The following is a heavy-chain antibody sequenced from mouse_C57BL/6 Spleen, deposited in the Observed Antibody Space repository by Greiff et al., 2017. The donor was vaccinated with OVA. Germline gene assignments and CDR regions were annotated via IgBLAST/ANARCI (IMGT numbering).Heavy chain of an antibody. J-gene: IGHJ4*01. V-gene: IGHV2-5*01. D-gene: IGHD2-2*01. CDR2: TWRGGST. Sequence: VQLVESGPGLVQPSQSLSITCTVSGFSLTSYGVHWVRQSPGKGLEWLGVTWRGGSTDYNAAFMSRLSITKDNSKSQVFFKMNRLQADDTAIYYCAKNGWFYAMDYWGQGTSGTVSS. CDR1: GFSLTSYG. CDR3: AKNGWFYAMDY.